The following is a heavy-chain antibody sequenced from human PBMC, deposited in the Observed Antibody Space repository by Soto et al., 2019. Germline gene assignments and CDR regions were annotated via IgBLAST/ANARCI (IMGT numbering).Heavy chain of an antibody. Sequence: QVQLVQSGPEVKKPGASVKVSCRTSGYTYTSYGISRVRQATGQGLEWMGWISTDYGHTNYAQKFQGRVTMTTDTSTSTGYMELRSLRSDDTAVYYCATRSPAFDYWGQGTLVTVST. CDR2: ISTDYGHT. CDR3: ATRSPAFDY. V-gene: IGHV1-18*01. CDR1: GYTYTSYG. J-gene: IGHJ4*02.